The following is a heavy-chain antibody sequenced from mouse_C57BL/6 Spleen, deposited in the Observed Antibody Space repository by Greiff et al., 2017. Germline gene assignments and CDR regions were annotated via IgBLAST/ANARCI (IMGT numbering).Heavy chain of an antibody. V-gene: IGHV1-62-2*01. CDR1: GYTFTEYT. CDR3: ARHEEGYGSPYWYFDV. J-gene: IGHJ1*03. D-gene: IGHD1-1*01. CDR2: FYPGSGSI. Sequence: LVKPGASVKLSCKASGYTFTEYTIHWVKQRSGQGLEWIGWFYPGSGSIKYNEKFKDKATLTADKSSSTVYMELSRLTSEDSAVYFCARHEEGYGSPYWYFDVWGTGTTVTVSS.